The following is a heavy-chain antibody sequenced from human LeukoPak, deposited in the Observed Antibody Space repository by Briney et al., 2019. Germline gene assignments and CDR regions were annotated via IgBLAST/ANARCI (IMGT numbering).Heavy chain of an antibody. CDR2: MSPSGTTI. Sequence: GGSLRLSCVASGFTFSGYEMNWVRQAPGKGLEGVSYMSPSGTTIYYADSVKGRFTISRDNAKNSLYLQMNSLRAEDTALYYCARDPRGYCSSNTCYYGLDVWGQGTTVTVSS. J-gene: IGHJ6*02. CDR3: ARDPRGYCSSNTCYYGLDV. V-gene: IGHV3-48*03. CDR1: GFTFSGYE. D-gene: IGHD2-2*01.